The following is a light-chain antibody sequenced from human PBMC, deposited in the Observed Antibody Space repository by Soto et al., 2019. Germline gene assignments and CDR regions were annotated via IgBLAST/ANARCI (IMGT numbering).Light chain of an antibody. J-gene: IGKJ2*01. CDR3: QQYNSYQYT. Sequence: DIQMTQSPSTLSASVGYRVTITCRASQSISSWLAWYQQKPGKAPKLLIYKASSLEGGIPSRFSGSGSETEFTLTISSLHPEDFATYYCQQYNSYQYTFGQGTKVDIK. V-gene: IGKV1-5*03. CDR1: QSISSW. CDR2: KAS.